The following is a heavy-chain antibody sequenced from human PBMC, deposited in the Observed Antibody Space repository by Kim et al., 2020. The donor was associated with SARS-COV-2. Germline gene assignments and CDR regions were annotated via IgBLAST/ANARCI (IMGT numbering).Heavy chain of an antibody. D-gene: IGHD5-12*01. CDR2: IWYDGSNK. Sequence: GGSLRLSCAASGFTFSSYGMHWVRQAPGKGLEWVAVIWYDGSNKYYADSVKGRFTISRDNSKNTLYLQMNSLRAEDTAVYYCARGSSVEMATIADYWGQGTLVTVSS. V-gene: IGHV3-33*01. CDR3: ARGSSVEMATIADY. CDR1: GFTFSSYG. J-gene: IGHJ4*02.